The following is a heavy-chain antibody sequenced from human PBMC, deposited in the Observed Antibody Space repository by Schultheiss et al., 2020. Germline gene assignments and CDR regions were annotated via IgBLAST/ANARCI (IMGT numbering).Heavy chain of an antibody. D-gene: IGHD6-19*01. J-gene: IGHJ1*01. CDR2: MYFSGST. Sequence: SETLSLTCAVYGGSFSGYYWGWIRQPPGKGLEWIGSMYFSGSTYYKPSLKSRVTIFVDTSKNHFSLNLNSVTAADTAVYYCARAGSGWSARYFQHWGQGTLVTVSS. CDR3: ARAGSGWSARYFQH. CDR1: GGSFSGYY. V-gene: IGHV4-34*01.